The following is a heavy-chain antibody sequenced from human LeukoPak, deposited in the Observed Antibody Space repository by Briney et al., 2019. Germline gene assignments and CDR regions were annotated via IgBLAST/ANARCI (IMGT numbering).Heavy chain of an antibody. J-gene: IGHJ4*02. CDR2: IKGDGIST. CDR3: AKDHYWSIDY. CDR1: GFDFSSNW. Sequence: GGSLRLSCAASGFDFSSNWMHWVRHAPGQGLVWVSRIKGDGISTNYADSVKGRFTISRDVTKNTLYLQMNSLRAEDTGVYYCAKDHYWSIDYWGRGTLVTVSS. V-gene: IGHV3-74*01. D-gene: IGHD3-3*01.